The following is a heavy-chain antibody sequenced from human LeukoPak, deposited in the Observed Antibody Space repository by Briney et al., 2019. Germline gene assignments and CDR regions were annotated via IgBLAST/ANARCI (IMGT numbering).Heavy chain of an antibody. Sequence: GGSLRLSCAASGFTFSSYSMNWVRQAPGKGLEWVSSISSSSSYIYYADSVKGRFTISRDNAKNSLYLQMNSLRAEDTAVYYCARVGGASSPSTYYYYYYYMDVWGKGTTVTVSS. J-gene: IGHJ6*03. V-gene: IGHV3-21*04. CDR1: GFTFSSYS. CDR3: ARVGGASSPSTYYYYYYYMDV. CDR2: ISSSSSYI. D-gene: IGHD6-6*01.